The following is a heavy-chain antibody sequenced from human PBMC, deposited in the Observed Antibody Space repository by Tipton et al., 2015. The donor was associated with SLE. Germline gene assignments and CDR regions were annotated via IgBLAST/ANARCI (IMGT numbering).Heavy chain of an antibody. CDR3: ARGGWRTRRGDAFDI. V-gene: IGHV3-7*01. D-gene: IGHD1-1*01. CDR1: GFTFSSYW. J-gene: IGHJ3*02. CDR2: IKQDGSEK. Sequence: SLRLSCAASGFTFSSYWMSWVRQAPGKGLEWVANIKQDGSEKYYVDSVKGRFTISRDNAKNSLHLQMNSLRAEDTAVYYCARGGWRTRRGDAFDIWGQGTMVTVSS.